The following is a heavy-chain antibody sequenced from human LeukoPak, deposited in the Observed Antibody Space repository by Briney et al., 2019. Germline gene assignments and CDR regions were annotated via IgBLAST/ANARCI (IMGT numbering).Heavy chain of an antibody. CDR3: ARERMTTVVINAFDI. D-gene: IGHD4-23*01. Sequence: KPGGSLRLSCAASGFTFSSYSMNWVRQAPGKGLEWVSSISSSSSYIYYADSVKGRFTISRDNAKNSLYLQMNSLRAEDTAVYYCARERMTTVVINAFDIWGQGTMVTVSS. V-gene: IGHV3-21*01. J-gene: IGHJ3*02. CDR2: ISSSSSYI. CDR1: GFTFSSYS.